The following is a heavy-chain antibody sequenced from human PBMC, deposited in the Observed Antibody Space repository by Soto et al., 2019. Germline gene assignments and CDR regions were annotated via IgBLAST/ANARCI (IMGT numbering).Heavy chain of an antibody. CDR3: ARDLSPGITGTTFSYGMDV. Sequence: GPPVKVSCKASGGTFSSYAISWVRQAPGQGLEWMGGIIPIFGTANYAQKFQGRVTITADKSTSTAYMELSSLRSEDTAVYYCARDLSPGITGTTFSYGMDVWGQGTTVTVSS. CDR2: IIPIFGTA. V-gene: IGHV1-69*06. J-gene: IGHJ6*02. CDR1: GGTFSSYA. D-gene: IGHD1-7*01.